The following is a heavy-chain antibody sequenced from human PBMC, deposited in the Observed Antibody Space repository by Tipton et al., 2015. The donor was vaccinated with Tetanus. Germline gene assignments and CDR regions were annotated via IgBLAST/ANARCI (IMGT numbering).Heavy chain of an antibody. CDR2: IYYGGAT. D-gene: IGHD3-10*01. J-gene: IGHJ5*02. CDR1: GGSISTRNYF. V-gene: IGHV4-61*03. Sequence: TLSLTCTVSGGSISTRNYFWSWIRQPPGKGLDWLGDIYYGGATQYNPSRERRVAISMDTYKKHVSLRLTSLTAADTAVYSCAGGLVRWCEPWGRGSLVIVSS. CDR3: AGGLVRWCEP.